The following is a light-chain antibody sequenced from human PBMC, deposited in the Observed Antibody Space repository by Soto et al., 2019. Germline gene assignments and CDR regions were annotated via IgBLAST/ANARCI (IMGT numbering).Light chain of an antibody. CDR3: QQSFSNPPYT. Sequence: DIQMTQSPSSLSASVGDRVTITCRASQSIRSDLNWYQHKPGKAPKLLIYATSTLESGVPSRFSGSGSGTDFTLTISSLQPEDFATYYCQQSFSNPPYTFGQGTKLEIK. J-gene: IGKJ2*01. CDR1: QSIRSD. CDR2: ATS. V-gene: IGKV1-39*01.